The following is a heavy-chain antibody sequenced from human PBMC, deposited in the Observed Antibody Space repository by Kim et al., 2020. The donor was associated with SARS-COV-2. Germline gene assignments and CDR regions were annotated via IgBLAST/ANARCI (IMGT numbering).Heavy chain of an antibody. D-gene: IGHD6-19*01. CDR3: ARGRKQWLTYYYYYGMDV. J-gene: IGHJ6*02. Sequence: KSRFTIARDNAKNSLYLKMNSLRAEDTALYYCARGRKQWLTYYYYYGMDVWGQGTTVTVSS. V-gene: IGHV3-20*03.